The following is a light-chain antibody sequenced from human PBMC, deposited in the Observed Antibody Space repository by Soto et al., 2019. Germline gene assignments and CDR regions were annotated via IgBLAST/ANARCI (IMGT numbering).Light chain of an antibody. J-gene: IGLJ1*01. CDR3: CSYVGTYSYV. V-gene: IGLV2-11*01. Sequence: QSVVTQPRSVSGACGQLNTLSCTGTSRDVGAYNYVSWYQQHPGKVPKLMLYDVTKRPSGVPDRFSGSKSGNTASLTISGLQAEDEADYYCCSYVGTYSYVFGTGTKVTVL. CDR1: SRDVGAYNY. CDR2: DVT.